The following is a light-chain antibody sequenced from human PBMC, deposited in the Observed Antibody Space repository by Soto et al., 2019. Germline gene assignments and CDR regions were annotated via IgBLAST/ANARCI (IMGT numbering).Light chain of an antibody. CDR3: CSYAGSSIPYV. CDR2: EGS. Sequence: LTQPASVSGSPGQSITISCTGTSSDVGSYNLVSWYQQHPGKAPKLMIYEGSKRPSGVSNRFSGSKSGNTASLTISGLQAEDEADYYCCSYAGSSIPYVSGTGTKVTVL. V-gene: IGLV2-23*01. CDR1: SSDVGSYNL. J-gene: IGLJ1*01.